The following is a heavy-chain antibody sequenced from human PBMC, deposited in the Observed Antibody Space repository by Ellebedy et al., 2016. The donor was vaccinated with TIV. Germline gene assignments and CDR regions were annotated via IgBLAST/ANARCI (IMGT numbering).Heavy chain of an antibody. CDR3: ARDVFYEWELGAFDI. CDR2: IKQDGSET. V-gene: IGHV3-7*03. CDR1: GFTLSSYW. D-gene: IGHD1-26*01. Sequence: GESLNISCAASGFTLSSYWTTFIGQAPEKGLAWVVHIKQDGSETYYVDSVKGRFTISRDNDKNALYLEMNSLRAEDTAMYYCARDVFYEWELGAFDIWGQGTMVTVSS. J-gene: IGHJ3*02.